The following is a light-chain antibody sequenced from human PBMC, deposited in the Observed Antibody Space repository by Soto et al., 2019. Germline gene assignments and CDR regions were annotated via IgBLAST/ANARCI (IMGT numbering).Light chain of an antibody. Sequence: DIQMTQSPFTLSASVGDRVTITCRASQSINARLAWHQQKPGKAPKVPIYDASNLESGVPSRFSGSGSGREFTLTISSLQPDDFATYYCQQYNSYPWTFGQGTKV. CDR1: QSINAR. J-gene: IGKJ1*01. CDR3: QQYNSYPWT. CDR2: DAS. V-gene: IGKV1-5*01.